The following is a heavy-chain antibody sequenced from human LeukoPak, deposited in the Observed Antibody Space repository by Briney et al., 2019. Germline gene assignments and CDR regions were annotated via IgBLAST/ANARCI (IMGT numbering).Heavy chain of an antibody. D-gene: IGHD2-15*01. CDR3: ARGHSERKLRYHCSGGSCQSYYFDY. CDR1: GGTFSSYA. CDR2: MNPNSGNT. V-gene: IGHV1-8*02. J-gene: IGHJ4*02. Sequence: ASVKVSCKASGGTFSSYAISWVRQATGQGLEWMGWMNPNSGNTGYAQKFQGRVTMTRNTSISTAYMELSGLRSEDTAVYYCARGHSERKLRYHCSGGSCQSYYFDYWGQGTLVTVSS.